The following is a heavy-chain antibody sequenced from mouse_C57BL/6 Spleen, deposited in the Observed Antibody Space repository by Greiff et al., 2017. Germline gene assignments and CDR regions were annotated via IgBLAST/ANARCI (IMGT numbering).Heavy chain of an antibody. V-gene: IGHV1-82*01. D-gene: IGHD1-1*01. CDR1: GYAFSSSW. CDR2: IYPGDGDT. J-gene: IGHJ4*01. CDR3: ARADYYGIYYAMDY. Sequence: LVESGPELVKPGASVKISCKASGYAFSSSWMNWVKQRPGKGLEWIGRIYPGDGDTNYNGKFKGKATLTADKSSSTAYMQLSSLTSEDSAVYFCARADYYGIYYAMDYWGQGTSVTVSS.